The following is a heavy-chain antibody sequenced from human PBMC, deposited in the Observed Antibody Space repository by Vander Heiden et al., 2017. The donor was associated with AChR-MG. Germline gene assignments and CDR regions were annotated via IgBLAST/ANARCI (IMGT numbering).Heavy chain of an antibody. CDR2: ISAYNGNT. Sequence: QVQLVQSGAEVKKPGASVKVSCKASGYTCTSYGISWVRQAPGQGLEWMGWISAYNGNTNYAQKLQGRVTMTTDTSTSTAYMELRSLRSDDTAVYYCARRKTYCSGGSCYSLLDYWGQGTLVTVSS. J-gene: IGHJ4*02. CDR3: ARRKTYCSGGSCYSLLDY. CDR1: GYTCTSYG. D-gene: IGHD2-15*01. V-gene: IGHV1-18*01.